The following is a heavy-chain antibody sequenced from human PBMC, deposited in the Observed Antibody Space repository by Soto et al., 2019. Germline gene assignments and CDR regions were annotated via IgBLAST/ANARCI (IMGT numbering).Heavy chain of an antibody. V-gene: IGHV3-30*18. D-gene: IGHD3-10*01. CDR1: GVTPGRYG. CDR3: VKDQRMYYYGSGSAS. CDR2: ISYDGVNK. J-gene: IGHJ5*02. Sequence: QVELVESGGGVVQPGRSLKLSCAASGVTPGRYGMHWVRQAPGKGLEWLAVISYDGVNKYYAYSVKGRFTISRDNSRNTLYLQMVTLRAEDTAVYYCVKDQRMYYYGSGSASWGQGTLVTVSS.